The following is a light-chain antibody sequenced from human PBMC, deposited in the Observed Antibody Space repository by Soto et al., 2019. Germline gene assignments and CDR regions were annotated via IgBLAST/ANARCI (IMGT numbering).Light chain of an antibody. V-gene: IGLV2-14*01. CDR2: DVS. CDR3: SSYTSSSTPEVV. J-gene: IGLJ2*01. Sequence: QSALTQPASVSGSPGQSITISCTGTSSDVGGYNYVSWYQQHPGKAPKLMIYDVSNRPSGVSNRFSGSKSGNTASLTISGLRAEDEADYYCSSYTSSSTPEVVFGGGTKLTVL. CDR1: SSDVGGYNY.